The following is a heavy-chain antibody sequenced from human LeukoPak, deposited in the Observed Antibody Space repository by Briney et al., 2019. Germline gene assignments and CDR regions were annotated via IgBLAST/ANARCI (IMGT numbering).Heavy chain of an antibody. V-gene: IGHV1-2*02. Sequence: ASVKVSCKASGYTFTGYYMHWVRQAPGQGLEWMGWINPNSGGTNYAQKFQGRVTMTRDTSISTAYMELSRLRSDDTAVYYCARSKKVAGTPLAYWGQGTLVTVSS. CDR1: GYTFTGYY. J-gene: IGHJ4*02. CDR2: INPNSGGT. CDR3: ARSKKVAGTPLAY. D-gene: IGHD2-15*01.